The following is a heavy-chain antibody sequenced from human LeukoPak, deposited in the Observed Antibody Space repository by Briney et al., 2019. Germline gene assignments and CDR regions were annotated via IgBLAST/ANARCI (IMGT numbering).Heavy chain of an antibody. D-gene: IGHD2-15*01. V-gene: IGHV4-59*08. CDR1: GASISSYY. J-gene: IGHJ4*02. CDR2: IHYSGDT. CDR3: AGYCGSGSCADS. Sequence: PLETLSLTCTVSGASISSYYWTWIRQPPGKGLEWIGYIHYSGDTKCNPSLKSRVTISVDTSKNQVSLQLNSVTAADTAVYYCAGYCGSGSCADSWGQGTLVTVSS.